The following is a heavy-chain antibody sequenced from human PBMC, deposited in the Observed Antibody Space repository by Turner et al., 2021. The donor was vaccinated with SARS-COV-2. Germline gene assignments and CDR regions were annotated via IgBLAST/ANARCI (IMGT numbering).Heavy chain of an antibody. V-gene: IGHV1-24*01. CDR2: FDPEDGET. CDR1: GYTLTELS. J-gene: IGHJ6*02. D-gene: IGHD6-19*01. CDR3: ATGTAVAGTPKNYYYYYGMDV. Sequence: QVQVVQSGAEVKKTGASVKVSCKVSGYTLTELSMHWVRQAPGKGLEWMGGFDPEDGETIYAQKFQGRVTMTEDTSTDTAYMELSSLRSEDTAVYYWATGTAVAGTPKNYYYYYGMDVWGQGTTVTVSS.